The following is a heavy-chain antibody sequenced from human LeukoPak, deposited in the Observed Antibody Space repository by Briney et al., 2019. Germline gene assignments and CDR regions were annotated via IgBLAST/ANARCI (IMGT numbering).Heavy chain of an antibody. Sequence: PSETLSLTCAVYGGSFSGYYCSWIRQPPGKGLEWIGEINHSGSTNYNPSLKSRVTISVDTSKNQFSLKLSPVTAADTAVYYCARVLGNWNDVGGYFDYWGQGTLVTVSS. D-gene: IGHD1-20*01. J-gene: IGHJ4*02. CDR1: GGSFSGYY. CDR3: ARVLGNWNDVGGYFDY. V-gene: IGHV4-34*01. CDR2: INHSGST.